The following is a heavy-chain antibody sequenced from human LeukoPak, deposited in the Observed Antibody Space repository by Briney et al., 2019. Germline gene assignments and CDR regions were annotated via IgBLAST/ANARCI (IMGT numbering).Heavy chain of an antibody. CDR3: ARDRKPKGAPNNWFDP. J-gene: IGHJ5*02. D-gene: IGHD1-14*01. CDR1: GYTFTGYY. Sequence: ASVKVSCKASGYTFTGYYMQWVRQAPGHGLEWMGWINPNSGGTNYAQKFQGRVTMTRDTSISTAYMELSRLRSDDTAVYYCARDRKPKGAPNNWFDPWGQGTLVTVSS. CDR2: INPNSGGT. V-gene: IGHV1-2*02.